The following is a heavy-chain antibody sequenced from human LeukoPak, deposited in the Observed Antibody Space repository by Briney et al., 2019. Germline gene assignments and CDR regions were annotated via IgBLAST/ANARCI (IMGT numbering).Heavy chain of an antibody. J-gene: IGHJ4*02. CDR2: ISYDGSNK. V-gene: IGHV3-30-3*01. Sequence: PGGSLRLSCAASGFTFSSYAMHWVRQAPGKGLEWVAVISYDGSNKYYADSVKGRFTISRDNSKNTLYLQMNSLRAEDTAVYYCARATYRGTLNWGQGTLVTVSS. D-gene: IGHD3-16*01. CDR1: GFTFSSYA. CDR3: ARATYRGTLN.